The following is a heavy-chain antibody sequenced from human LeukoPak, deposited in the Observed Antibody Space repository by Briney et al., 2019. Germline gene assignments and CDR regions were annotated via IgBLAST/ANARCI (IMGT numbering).Heavy chain of an antibody. J-gene: IGHJ4*02. D-gene: IGHD1-26*01. Sequence: GGSLRPSCAAPGFTLSDYWRTWVRQAPGKGLEWVATIKQDGSENKKVASVKGRFTISRDNAKNSVYLQMNSLGVEDTAVYYCVGGGRGERPNDWGQGTLVTVSS. CDR1: GFTLSDYW. CDR3: VGGGRGERPND. V-gene: IGHV3-7*01. CDR2: IKQDGSEN.